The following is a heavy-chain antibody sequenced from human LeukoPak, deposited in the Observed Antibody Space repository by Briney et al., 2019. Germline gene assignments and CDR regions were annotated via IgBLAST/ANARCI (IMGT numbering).Heavy chain of an antibody. Sequence: TLSLTCTVSGGSISSYYWSWIRQPPGKALEWLARIDWDDDKYYSTSLKTRLTISKDTSKNQVVLTMTNMDPVDTATYYCARTTRTASYYYYYMDVWGKGTTVTVSS. J-gene: IGHJ6*03. CDR2: IDWDDDK. D-gene: IGHD5-18*01. CDR3: ARTTRTASYYYYYMDV. CDR1: GGSISSYYW. V-gene: IGHV2-70*11.